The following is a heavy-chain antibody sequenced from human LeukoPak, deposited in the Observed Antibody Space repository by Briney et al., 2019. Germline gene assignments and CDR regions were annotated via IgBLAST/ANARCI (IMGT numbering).Heavy chain of an antibody. CDR2: IYTSGST. J-gene: IGHJ6*02. CDR3: ARDTGYSSSWVYYYYYGMDV. CDR1: GGSISSYY. V-gene: IGHV4-4*07. Sequence: SETLSLTCTVSGGSISSYYWSWIRQPAGKGLEWIGRIYTSGSTNYNPSLKSRVTMSVDTSKNQFSLKLSSVTAVDTAVYYCARDTGYSSSWVYYYYYGMDVWGQGTTVTVSS. D-gene: IGHD6-13*01.